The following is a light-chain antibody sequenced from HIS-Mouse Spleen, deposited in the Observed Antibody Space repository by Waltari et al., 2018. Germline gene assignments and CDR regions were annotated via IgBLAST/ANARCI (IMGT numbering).Light chain of an antibody. CDR3: QQYGSSPYT. V-gene: IGKV3-20*01. J-gene: IGKJ2*01. Sequence: EIVLTQSPGTLSLSPGERATLSCRASQSVSSSYLAWYQQKPGQAPRRLIYGASSRATGIPDRFSGSGSGTDFTLTISRLEPEDFAVYYCQQYGSSPYTFGQGTKLGIK. CDR1: QSVSSSY. CDR2: GAS.